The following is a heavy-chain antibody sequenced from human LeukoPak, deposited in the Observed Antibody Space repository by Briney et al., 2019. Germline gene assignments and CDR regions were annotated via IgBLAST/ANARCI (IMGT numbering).Heavy chain of an antibody. V-gene: IGHV4-39*01. CDR2: IYYSGST. Sequence: GSLRLSCAASGFTFSSYAMSWVRQPPGKGLEWIGSIYYSGSTYYNPSLKSRVTISVDTSKNQFSLKLSSVTAADTAVYYCARHYSSGWYPTDYWGQGTLVTVSS. J-gene: IGHJ4*02. D-gene: IGHD6-19*01. CDR3: ARHYSSGWYPTDY. CDR1: GFTFSSYA.